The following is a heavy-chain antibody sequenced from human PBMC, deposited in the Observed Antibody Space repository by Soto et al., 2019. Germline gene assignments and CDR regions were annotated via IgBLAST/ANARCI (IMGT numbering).Heavy chain of an antibody. CDR3: ARRKWRQTDYFDY. Sequence: GASVKVSCKGSGGTFSSYAISWVRQAPGQGLEWMGGIIPIFGTANYAQKFQGRVTITADKSTSTAYMELSSLRSEDTAVYYCARRKWRQTDYFDYWGQGTLVTVSS. J-gene: IGHJ4*02. CDR1: GGTFSSYA. CDR2: IIPIFGTA. D-gene: IGHD5-12*01. V-gene: IGHV1-69*06.